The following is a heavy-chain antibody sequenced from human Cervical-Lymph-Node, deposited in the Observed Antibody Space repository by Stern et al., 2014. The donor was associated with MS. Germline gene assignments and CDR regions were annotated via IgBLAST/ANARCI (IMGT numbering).Heavy chain of an antibody. Sequence: VNLVESGGGMVQPGRSLRLSCAASGFAFSDYGIHWVRQAPGKALEWMAVISYDGAHQYYADSVKGRVSISRDNSKNTVYLQMNRLSSDDTAVYYCAKDLGGNAFDYWGQGTLVIVSS. J-gene: IGHJ4*02. D-gene: IGHD4-23*01. CDR3: AKDLGGNAFDY. CDR1: GFAFSDYG. CDR2: ISYDGAHQ. V-gene: IGHV3-30*18.